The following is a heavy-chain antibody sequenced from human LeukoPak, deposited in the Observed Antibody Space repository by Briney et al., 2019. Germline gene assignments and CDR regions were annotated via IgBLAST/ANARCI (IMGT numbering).Heavy chain of an antibody. D-gene: IGHD6-19*01. V-gene: IGHV4-4*07. CDR3: AREGNLYSSARYYYYMDV. CDR2: IYTSGST. Sequence: PSETLSLTCTVSGGSIGSYYWSWIRQPAGKGLEWIGRIYTSGSTNYNPSLKSRVTMSVDTSKNQFSLKLSSVTAADTAVYYCAREGNLYSSARYYYYMDVWGKGTTVTVSS. CDR1: GGSIGSYY. J-gene: IGHJ6*03.